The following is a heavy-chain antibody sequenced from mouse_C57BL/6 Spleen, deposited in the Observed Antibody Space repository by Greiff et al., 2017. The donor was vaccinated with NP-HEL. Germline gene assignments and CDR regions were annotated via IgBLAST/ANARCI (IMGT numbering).Heavy chain of an antibody. Sequence: EVKLMESEGGLVQPGSSMKLSCTASGFTFSDYYMAWVRQVPEKGLEWVANINYDGSSTYYLDSLKSRFIISRDNAKNILYLQMSSLKSEDTATYYCARELLWDGYFDYWGQGTTLTVSS. D-gene: IGHD4-1*01. CDR3: ARELLWDGYFDY. J-gene: IGHJ2*01. CDR1: GFTFSDYY. V-gene: IGHV5-16*01. CDR2: INYDGSST.